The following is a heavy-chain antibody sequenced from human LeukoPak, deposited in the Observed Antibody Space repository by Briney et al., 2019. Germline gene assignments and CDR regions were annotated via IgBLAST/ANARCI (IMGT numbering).Heavy chain of an antibody. Sequence: ASVTVSFKASGYTFTVYYMHWVRQVPGQGLEWMGWINPNSGGTNYAQKFQGRVTMTRDTSISTAYMELSRLRSDDTAVYYCARVAGYSYVDYWGQGTLVTVSS. J-gene: IGHJ4*02. D-gene: IGHD5-18*01. CDR1: GYTFTVYY. V-gene: IGHV1-2*02. CDR2: INPNSGGT. CDR3: ARVAGYSYVDY.